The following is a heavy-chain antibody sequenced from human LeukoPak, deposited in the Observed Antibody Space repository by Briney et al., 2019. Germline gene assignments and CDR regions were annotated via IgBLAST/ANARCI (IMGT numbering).Heavy chain of an antibody. Sequence: PGGSLRLSCAASGFTFSCDSMNGVRQARARLREGGSDINYNSSTIYYADSVKGRVTISRDTAKNSSYLQMNTLTAEDTAVYYFATVGTFPMATYYYYYYMDVWGKGTTVTVSS. CDR3: ATVGTFPMATYYYYYYMDV. CDR2: INYNSSTI. CDR1: GFTFSCDS. J-gene: IGHJ6*03. D-gene: IGHD5-24*01. V-gene: IGHV3-48*01.